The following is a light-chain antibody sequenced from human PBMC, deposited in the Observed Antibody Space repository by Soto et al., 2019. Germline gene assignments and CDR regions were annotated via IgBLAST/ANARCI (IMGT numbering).Light chain of an antibody. V-gene: IGKV1-39*01. CDR1: QSISSY. CDR3: QQSYSTPIT. J-gene: IGKJ5*01. Sequence: IQMTQSPSSQSASVGDRVTITCRASQSISSYLNWYQQKPGKAPKLLIYAASSLQSGVPSRFSGSGSGTDFTLTISSLQPEDFATYYCQQSYSTPITFGQGTRLEI. CDR2: AAS.